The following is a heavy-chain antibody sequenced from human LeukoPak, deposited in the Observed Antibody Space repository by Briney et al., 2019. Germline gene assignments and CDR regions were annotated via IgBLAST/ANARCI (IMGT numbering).Heavy chain of an antibody. CDR3: ARERNYYDSSGYYHVFDY. CDR2: INPNSGGT. J-gene: IGHJ4*02. CDR1: GYTFTGYY. Sequence: ASVKVSCKASGYTFTGYYMHWVRQAPGQGLEWMGWINPNSGGTNYAQKFQGRVTMTRDTSISTAYMEPSRLRSDDTAVYYCARERNYYDSSGYYHVFDYWGQGTLVTVSS. D-gene: IGHD3-22*01. V-gene: IGHV1-2*02.